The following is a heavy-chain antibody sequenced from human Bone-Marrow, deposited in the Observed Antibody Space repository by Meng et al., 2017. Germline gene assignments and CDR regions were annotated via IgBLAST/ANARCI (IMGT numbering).Heavy chain of an antibody. J-gene: IGHJ5*02. CDR1: GGSISSYY. Sequence: QVQLQESGPGLVKPSETLSLTCTVSGGSISSYYWSWIRQPPGKGLEWIGYIYYSGSTNYNPSLKSRLTISVDTSKNQFSLNLTSVTAADTAVYYCARDTDFWSASNWFDPWGPGTLVTVSS. D-gene: IGHD3-3*01. CDR2: IYYSGST. V-gene: IGHV4-59*12. CDR3: ARDTDFWSASNWFDP.